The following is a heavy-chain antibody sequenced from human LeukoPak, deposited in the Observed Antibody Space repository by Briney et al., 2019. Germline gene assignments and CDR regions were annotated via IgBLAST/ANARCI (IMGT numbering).Heavy chain of an antibody. CDR1: GYTFTGYY. Sequence: ASVKVSCKASGYTFTGYYMHWVRQAPGQGLEWMGWINPNSGGTNYAQKFQGRVTMTRDTSISTAYMELSRLRSDDTAVYYCARSNLFGSSLTRYYFGYWGQGTLVTVSS. CDR3: ARSNLFGSSLTRYYFGY. J-gene: IGHJ4*02. V-gene: IGHV1-2*02. D-gene: IGHD3-9*01. CDR2: INPNSGGT.